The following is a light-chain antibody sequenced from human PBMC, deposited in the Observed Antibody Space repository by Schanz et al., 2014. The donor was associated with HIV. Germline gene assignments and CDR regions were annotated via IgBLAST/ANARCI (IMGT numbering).Light chain of an antibody. CDR2: DVT. V-gene: IGLV2-11*01. CDR3: CSYAGSYTWV. J-gene: IGLJ3*02. CDR1: SSDVGGYNY. Sequence: QSALTQPRSVSGSPGQSVAISCTGTSSDVGGYNYVSWYQQHPGKAPKLMIYDVTERPSGVPDRLSGSKSGNTASLTISGXXXEDEAVYYCCSYAGSYTWVFGGGTKLTVL.